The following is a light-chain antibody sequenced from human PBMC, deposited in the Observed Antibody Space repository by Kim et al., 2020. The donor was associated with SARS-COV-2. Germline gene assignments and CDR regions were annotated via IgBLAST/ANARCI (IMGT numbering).Light chain of an antibody. V-gene: IGKV4-1*01. CDR2: WAS. CDR1: QSVLYSPNKKNY. J-gene: IGKJ3*01. CDR3: QQHLTTPT. Sequence: DIVMTQSTASLSVSLGERASINGKSSQSVLYSPNKKNYLAWYQQKPGQPPKLLIYWASTRESGVPDRFSGSGSGTDFTLTIRGLQAEDVSVYYCQQHLTTPTFGPGTKVDIK.